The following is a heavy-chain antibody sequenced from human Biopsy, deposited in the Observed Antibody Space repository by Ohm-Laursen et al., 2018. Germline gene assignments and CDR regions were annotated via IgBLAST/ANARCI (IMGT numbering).Heavy chain of an antibody. J-gene: IGHJ6*02. CDR1: VFTLSDHN. Sequence: SLRLSCAASVFTLSDHNMDWVRLAPGKGLEWVGRTRNNGKTYTKEYAASVKGRFTISRDDSKNSLYLQMNSLKTEDTAVYFCARDVGSSGWYYYGMDVWGQGTTVSVSS. V-gene: IGHV3-72*01. CDR3: ARDVGSSGWYYYGMDV. D-gene: IGHD6-19*01. CDR2: TRNNGKTYTK.